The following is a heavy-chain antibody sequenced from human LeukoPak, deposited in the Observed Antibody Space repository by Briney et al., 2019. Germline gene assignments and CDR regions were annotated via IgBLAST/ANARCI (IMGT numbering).Heavy chain of an antibody. V-gene: IGHV1-69*01. CDR1: GGTFSSYA. Sequence: VASVKVSCKASGGTFSSYAISWVRQAPGQGLELMGGIIPIFGTANYAQKFQGRVTITADESTSTAYMELSSLRSEDTAVYYCASRALGYSSGWYHYWGQGTLVTVSS. J-gene: IGHJ4*02. CDR3: ASRALGYSSGWYHY. CDR2: IIPIFGTA. D-gene: IGHD6-19*01.